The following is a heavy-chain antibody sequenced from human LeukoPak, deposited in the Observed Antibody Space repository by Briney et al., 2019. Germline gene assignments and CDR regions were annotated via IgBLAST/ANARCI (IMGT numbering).Heavy chain of an antibody. J-gene: IGHJ4*02. CDR2: ISSSGSAI. CDR1: GFTFSSYE. CDR3: AREKLSFFDSSGYFDY. Sequence: PGGSLRLSCAASGFTFSSYEMNWVRQAPGKGLEWVSFISSSGSAIHYADSVRGRFTISRDNAKNSLYLRMSRLRAEDTAVYYCAREKLSFFDSSGYFDYWGQGTLATVSS. D-gene: IGHD3-22*01. V-gene: IGHV3-48*03.